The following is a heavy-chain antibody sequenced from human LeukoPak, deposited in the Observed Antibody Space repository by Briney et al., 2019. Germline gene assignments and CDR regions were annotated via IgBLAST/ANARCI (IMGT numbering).Heavy chain of an antibody. Sequence: PTETLSLTCTVSGGSISSSSYYWGWIRQPPGKGLEWIGSIYYSGSTYYNPSLKSRVTISVDTSKNQFSLKLSSVTAADTAVYYCARGGGIRYFDWLSHHHRKEYYFDYWGQGTLVTVSS. CDR1: GGSISSSSYY. CDR3: ARGGGIRYFDWLSHHHRKEYYFDY. J-gene: IGHJ4*02. CDR2: IYYSGST. V-gene: IGHV4-39*01. D-gene: IGHD3-9*01.